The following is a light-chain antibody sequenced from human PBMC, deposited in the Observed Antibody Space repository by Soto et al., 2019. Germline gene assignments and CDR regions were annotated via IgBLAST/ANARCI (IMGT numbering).Light chain of an antibody. CDR2: GTS. CDR1: QNISRS. Sequence: EIVMTQYPVNRSVSPGERATLSCRASQNISRSLAWYQQKPGQGPSLLIYGTSTRAGGVPARFSGVGSGTEFTLTITSLQYEDFAVYYCHQYNGWTRTFGQGTKVDIK. CDR3: HQYNGWTRT. J-gene: IGKJ1*01. V-gene: IGKV3-15*01.